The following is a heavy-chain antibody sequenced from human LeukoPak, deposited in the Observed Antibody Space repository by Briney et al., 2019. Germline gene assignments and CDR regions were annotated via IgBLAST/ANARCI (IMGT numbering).Heavy chain of an antibody. V-gene: IGHV1-8*01. CDR3: ARRIQLSLLDYYGMDV. Sequence: TSVNVSCKASGYTFTIYDINWVRQATGQGLEWMGWMNPNSGNTGYAQKFQGRVTMTRNTSISTAYMELSSLRAEDTAVYYCARRIQLSLLDYYGMDVWGQGTTVTVSS. D-gene: IGHD5-18*01. CDR2: MNPNSGNT. CDR1: GYTFTIYD. J-gene: IGHJ6*02.